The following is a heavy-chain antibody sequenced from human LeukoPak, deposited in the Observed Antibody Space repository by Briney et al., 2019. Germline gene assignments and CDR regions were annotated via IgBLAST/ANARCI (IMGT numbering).Heavy chain of an antibody. J-gene: IGHJ3*02. V-gene: IGHV4-39*01. CDR2: IYYSGST. Sequence: SETLSLTCTVSSGSISSSRYYWGWIRQPPGKGLEWIGSIYYSGSTYYNPSLKSRVTISVDTSKNQFSLKLSSVTAADTSVYYCASSGYYYRDAFDIWGQGTMVTVSS. CDR1: SGSISSSRYY. CDR3: ASSGYYYRDAFDI. D-gene: IGHD3-22*01.